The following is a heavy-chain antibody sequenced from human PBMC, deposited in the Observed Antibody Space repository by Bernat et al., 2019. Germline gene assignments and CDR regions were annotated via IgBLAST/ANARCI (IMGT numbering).Heavy chain of an antibody. CDR3: ARAGWGYFDHFDY. CDR1: GFTFSDYY. V-gene: IGHV3-11*05. D-gene: IGHD3-9*01. J-gene: IGHJ4*02. Sequence: QVQLVESGGGLVKPGGSLRLSCTASGFTFSDYYMSWIRQAPGKGLEWVSYISSSSSYTNYADSVKGRFTISRDNAKNSLYLQMNSLRAEDTAVYYCARAGWGYFDHFDYWGQGTLVTVSS. CDR2: ISSSSSYT.